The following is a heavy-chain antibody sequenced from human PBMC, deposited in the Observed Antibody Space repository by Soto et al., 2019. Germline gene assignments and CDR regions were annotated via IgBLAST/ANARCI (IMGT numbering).Heavy chain of an antibody. V-gene: IGHV3-48*02. CDR1: GFTFSSYS. CDR2: ISSSSSTI. D-gene: IGHD3-3*01. Sequence: GGSLRLSCAASGFTFSSYSMNWVRQAPGKGLEWVSYISSSSSTIYYADSVKGRFTNSRDNAKNSLYLQMNSLRDEDTAVYYCARDKNFWSGYQYYGMDVWGQGTTVTVSS. CDR3: ARDKNFWSGYQYYGMDV. J-gene: IGHJ6*02.